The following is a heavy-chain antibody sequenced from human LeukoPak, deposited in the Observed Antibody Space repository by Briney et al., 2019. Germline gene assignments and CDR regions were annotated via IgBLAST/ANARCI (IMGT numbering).Heavy chain of an antibody. J-gene: IGHJ4*02. CDR1: GFTFDDYG. D-gene: IGHD3-3*01. Sequence: GGSLRLSCAASGFTFDDYGMSWVRQAPGKGLEWVSYISSSSSTIYYADSVKGRFTISRDNAKNSLYLQMNSLRAEDTAVYYCASNDFWSGFFLNWGQGTLVTVSS. CDR3: ASNDFWSGFFLN. CDR2: ISSSSSTI. V-gene: IGHV3-48*01.